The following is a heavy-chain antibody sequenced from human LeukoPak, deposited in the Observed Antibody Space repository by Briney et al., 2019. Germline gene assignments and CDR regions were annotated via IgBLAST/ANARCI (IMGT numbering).Heavy chain of an antibody. Sequence: GGSLRLSCAASGFTFSSYAMSWVRQAPGKGLEWVSVISSGSGGTTFYADSVKGRFTISRDNSKNTLYMQMNSLRAEDTALYYCARDLYDYGDNDAFDIWGQGTMVTVSS. CDR2: ISSGSGGTT. V-gene: IGHV3-23*01. CDR3: ARDLYDYGDNDAFDI. J-gene: IGHJ3*02. CDR1: GFTFSSYA. D-gene: IGHD4-17*01.